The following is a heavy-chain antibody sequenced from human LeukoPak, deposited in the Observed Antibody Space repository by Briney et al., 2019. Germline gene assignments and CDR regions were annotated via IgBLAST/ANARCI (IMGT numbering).Heavy chain of an antibody. Sequence: GGSRRLSCAASEFSFNHHWLTWVRQAPGMGLEWVANIKEDGSEKNYVDSVKGRFTISRDNAKNSMYLQMNSLRAEDTAVYYCARSELSPSDFDYWGQGALVTVSS. D-gene: IGHD3-10*01. CDR1: EFSFNHHW. CDR2: IKEDGSEK. V-gene: IGHV3-7*01. CDR3: ARSELSPSDFDY. J-gene: IGHJ4*02.